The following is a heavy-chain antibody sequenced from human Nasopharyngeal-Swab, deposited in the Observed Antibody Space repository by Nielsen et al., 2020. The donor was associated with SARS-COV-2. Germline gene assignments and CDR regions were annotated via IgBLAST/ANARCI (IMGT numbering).Heavy chain of an antibody. V-gene: IGHV3-30-3*01. CDR3: AREWTGLRD. Sequence: GESLKISCAASGFTFISYTMHWVRQAPGKGLEWVTLISYDGSNKYYADSVKGRFTISRDNSKNTLYLQMNSLRAEDTAVYYCAREWTGLRDWGQGTLVIVSS. CDR1: GFTFISYT. D-gene: IGHD5-12*01. CDR2: ISYDGSNK. J-gene: IGHJ4*02.